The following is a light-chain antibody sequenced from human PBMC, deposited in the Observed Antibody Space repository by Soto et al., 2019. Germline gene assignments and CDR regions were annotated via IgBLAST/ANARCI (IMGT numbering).Light chain of an antibody. J-gene: IGKJ1*01. Sequence: DNQMTQSPSTLSASVGDRVTITCRASRSVDLWLAWYQKKPGKDPKLLIYDASSLQSGVPSRFSGSGSGTEFNLTISRLQTDDFGTYYCQEYNSYTGTFGPGTKVDIK. CDR1: RSVDLW. CDR3: QEYNSYTGT. CDR2: DAS. V-gene: IGKV1-5*01.